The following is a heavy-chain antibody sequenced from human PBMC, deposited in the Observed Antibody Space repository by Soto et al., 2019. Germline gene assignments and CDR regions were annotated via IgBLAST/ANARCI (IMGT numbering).Heavy chain of an antibody. Sequence: QVQLVQSGAEVKKPGSSVKVSCKASGGTFSSYTISWVRQAPGQGLEWMGRIIPILGIANYAQKFQGRVTITADKSTSTAYMELSSLRSEDTAVYYCVWELPPLGFDYWGQGTLVTVSS. CDR2: IIPILGIA. J-gene: IGHJ4*02. V-gene: IGHV1-69*02. D-gene: IGHD1-26*01. CDR3: VWELPPLGFDY. CDR1: GGTFSSYT.